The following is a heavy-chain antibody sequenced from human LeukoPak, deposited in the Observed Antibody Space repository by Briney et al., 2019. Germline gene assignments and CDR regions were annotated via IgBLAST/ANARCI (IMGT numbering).Heavy chain of an antibody. CDR3: AAGYYDSSGYYYGAFDI. D-gene: IGHD3-22*01. Sequence: PGGSLRLSCTASGFTFSSYAMSWVRQAPGKGLEWVSAISGSGGGTYYADSVKGRFTISRDNSKNTLYLQMNSLRAEDTAVYYCAAGYYDSSGYYYGAFDIWGQGTMVTVSS. CDR2: ISGSGGGT. J-gene: IGHJ3*02. V-gene: IGHV3-23*01. CDR1: GFTFSSYA.